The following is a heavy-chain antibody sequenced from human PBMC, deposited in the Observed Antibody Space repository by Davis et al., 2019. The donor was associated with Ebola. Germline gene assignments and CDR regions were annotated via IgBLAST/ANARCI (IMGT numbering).Heavy chain of an antibody. CDR1: GDSVSSSNAA. CDR3: ARDVGLYFAMDV. Sequence: LRLSCAISGDSVSSSNAAWNWIRLSPSRGLEWLGRTYYRSYWFNDYAVSVKSRVNITPDTSKNQVSLQLNSVTPEDTAVYYCARDVGLYFAMDVWGQGTAVTVSS. J-gene: IGHJ6*02. D-gene: IGHD3-9*01. CDR2: TYYRSYWFN. V-gene: IGHV6-1*01.